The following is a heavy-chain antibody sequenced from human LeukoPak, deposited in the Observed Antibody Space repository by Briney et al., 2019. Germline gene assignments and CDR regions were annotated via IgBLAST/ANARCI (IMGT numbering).Heavy chain of an antibody. Sequence: SETLSLTCTVSGGSISSSSYYWGWIRQPPGKGLEWIGSIYYSGSTYYNPSLKSRVTISVDTSKNQFSLKLSSVTAADTAVYYCARDSRGSYGSGSYKYFQHWGQGTLVTVSS. J-gene: IGHJ1*01. D-gene: IGHD3-10*01. CDR3: ARDSRGSYGSGSYKYFQH. V-gene: IGHV4-39*07. CDR1: GGSISSSSYY. CDR2: IYYSGST.